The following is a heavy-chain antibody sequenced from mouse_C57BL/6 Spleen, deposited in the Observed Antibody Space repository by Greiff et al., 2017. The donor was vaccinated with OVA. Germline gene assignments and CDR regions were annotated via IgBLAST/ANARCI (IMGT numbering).Heavy chain of an antibody. J-gene: IGHJ1*03. V-gene: IGHV1-69*01. CDR3: AKAVVAVGGYFDV. CDR1: GYTFTSYW. Sequence: QVQLQQPGAELVMPGASVKLSCKASGYTFTSYWMHWVKQRPGQGLEWIGEIDPSDSYTNYNQKFKGKSTLTVDKSSSTAYMQLSSLTSEDSAVYYCAKAVVAVGGYFDVWGTGTTVTVSS. CDR2: IDPSDSYT. D-gene: IGHD1-1*01.